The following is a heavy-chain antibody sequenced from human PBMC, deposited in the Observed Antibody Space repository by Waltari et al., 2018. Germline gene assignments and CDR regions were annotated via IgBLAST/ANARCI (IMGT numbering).Heavy chain of an antibody. CDR3: ASVRPYDFWNRLYYYYMDV. D-gene: IGHD3-3*01. J-gene: IGHJ6*03. V-gene: IGHV1-69*12. CDR1: GGTFSSYA. CDR2: IIPIFGTA. Sequence: QVQLVQSGAEVKKPGSSVKVSCKASGGTFSSYAISWVRQAPGQGLEWMGGIIPIFGTANYAQKFQGRVTITADESTSTAYMELSSLRSEDTAVYYCASVRPYDFWNRLYYYYMDVWGKGTTVTISS.